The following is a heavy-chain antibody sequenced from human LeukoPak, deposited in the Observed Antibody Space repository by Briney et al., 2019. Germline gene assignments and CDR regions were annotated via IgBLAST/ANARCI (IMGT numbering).Heavy chain of an antibody. CDR1: GFTFSSYW. CDR2: INSDGSST. V-gene: IGHV3-74*01. D-gene: IGHD1-26*01. Sequence: PGGSLRLSCAASGFTFSSYWMHWVRQAPGKGLVWVSRINSDGSSTSYADSVKGRFTISRDNSKNTLYLQMNSLRAEDTAVYYCAKSGGSYYVYFDYWGQGTLVTVSS. CDR3: AKSGGSYYVYFDY. J-gene: IGHJ4*02.